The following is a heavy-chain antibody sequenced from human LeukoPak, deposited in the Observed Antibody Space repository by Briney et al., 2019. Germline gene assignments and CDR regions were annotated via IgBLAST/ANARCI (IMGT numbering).Heavy chain of an antibody. Sequence: SETLSLTCAVYGGSFSGYYWSWIRQPPGKGLEWIGEINHSGSTNYNPSLKSRVTISVDTSKNQFPLKLSSVTAADTAVYYCARGSVKRWLQLFDYWGQGTLVTVSS. CDR1: GGSFSGYY. CDR3: ARGSVKRWLQLFDY. V-gene: IGHV4-34*01. D-gene: IGHD5-24*01. CDR2: INHSGST. J-gene: IGHJ4*02.